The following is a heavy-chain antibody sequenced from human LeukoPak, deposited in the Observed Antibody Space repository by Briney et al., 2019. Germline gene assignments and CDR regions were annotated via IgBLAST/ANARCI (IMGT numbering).Heavy chain of an antibody. CDR2: MNPNSGNT. CDR3: ARGENYGDYRGMDV. CDR1: GYTFTSYD. D-gene: IGHD4-17*01. V-gene: IGHV1-8*03. Sequence: GASVKVSCKASGYTFTSYDINWVRQATGQGLEWMGWMNPNSGNTGYAQKFQGRVTITRNTSISTAYMELSSLRSEDTAVYYCARGENYGDYRGMDVWGQGTTVTVSS. J-gene: IGHJ6*02.